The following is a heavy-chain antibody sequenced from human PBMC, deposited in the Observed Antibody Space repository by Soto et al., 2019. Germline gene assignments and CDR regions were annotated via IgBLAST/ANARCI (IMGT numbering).Heavy chain of an antibody. Sequence: XDSLKGTWQGSEYTCTSYWSGLVRQMPGKGLEWMGMIYPGDSDIRYSPSFQGQVTISADKSISTAYLQWSSLKASDTAMYYCARQPSNGQWFLWGHGTTVTVSS. V-gene: IGHV5-51*01. CDR2: IYPGDSDI. J-gene: IGHJ6*02. CDR1: EYTCTSYW. D-gene: IGHD3-22*01. CDR3: ARQPSNGQWFL.